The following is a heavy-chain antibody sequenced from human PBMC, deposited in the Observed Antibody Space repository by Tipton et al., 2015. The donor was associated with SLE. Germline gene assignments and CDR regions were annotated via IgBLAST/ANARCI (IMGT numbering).Heavy chain of an antibody. Sequence: TLSLTCAVYGGSFSGSFWTWIRQPPGKGLEWIGEITYRGRAEYNPSLMSRVTVSIDTSKNQFSLNLTSVTAADTAVYYCAREGRYPHYYSYMDVWGKGTTVTVSS. V-gene: IGHV4-34*01. CDR2: ITYRGRA. CDR3: AREGRYPHYYSYMDV. J-gene: IGHJ6*03. D-gene: IGHD2-2*01. CDR1: GGSFSGSF.